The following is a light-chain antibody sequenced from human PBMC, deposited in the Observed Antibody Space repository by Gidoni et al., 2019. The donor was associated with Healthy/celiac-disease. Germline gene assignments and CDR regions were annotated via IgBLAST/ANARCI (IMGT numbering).Light chain of an antibody. V-gene: IGKV2-28*01. J-gene: IGKJ1*01. Sequence: DIVRTQSPLSLPVTPGEPASISCRSSQSLLHSNGYNYLDWYLQKPGQSPQLLIYLGSNRAPGVPDRFSGSGSGTDFTLKISRVEAEDVGVYYCMQALQTRTFGQWTKVEIK. CDR2: LGS. CDR3: MQALQTRT. CDR1: QSLLHSNGYNY.